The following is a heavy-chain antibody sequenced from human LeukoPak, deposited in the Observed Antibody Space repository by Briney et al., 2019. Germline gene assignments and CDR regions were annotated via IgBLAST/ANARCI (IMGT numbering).Heavy chain of an antibody. CDR3: AKDRSRGDSSGPHDDDY. Sequence: PGGSLRLSCAASGFTFSSYAMSWVRQAPGKGLEWVSAISGSGGSTYYADSVKGRFTVSRDNSKNTLYLQMNSLRAEDTAVYYCAKDRSRGDSSGPHDDDYWGQGTLVTVSS. CDR1: GFTFSSYA. V-gene: IGHV3-23*01. D-gene: IGHD3-22*01. CDR2: ISGSGGST. J-gene: IGHJ4*02.